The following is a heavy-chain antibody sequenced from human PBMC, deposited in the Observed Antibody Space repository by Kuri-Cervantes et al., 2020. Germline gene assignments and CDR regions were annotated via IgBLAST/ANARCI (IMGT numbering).Heavy chain of an antibody. V-gene: IGHV6-1*01. CDR1: GDSVSSNSAA. J-gene: IGHJ6*02. CDR3: ARGIWLQDYGMDV. D-gene: IGHD5-24*01. CDR2: TYYRSKWYN. Sequence: LRLSCAISGDSVSSNSAAWNWIRQSPSRGLEWLGRTYYRSKWYNDYAVSVKSRITINPDTSKNRFSLQLNSVTPEDTAVYYCARGIWLQDYGMDVWGQGTTVTVSS.